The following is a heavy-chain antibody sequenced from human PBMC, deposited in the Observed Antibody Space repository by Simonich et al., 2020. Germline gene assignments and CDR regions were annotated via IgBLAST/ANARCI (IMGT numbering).Heavy chain of an antibody. J-gene: IGHJ3*02. CDR1: GYTFTGYY. D-gene: IGHD7-27*01. Sequence: QVQLVQSGAEVKKPGASVKVSCKASGYTFTGYYMHGVRQAPGQGLEWMGWINPNRGGTNYAQKFQGRVTMTRDTSISTAYMELSRLRSDDTAVYYCARGRLTGDKGAFDIWGQGTMVTVSS. CDR2: INPNRGGT. V-gene: IGHV1-2*02. CDR3: ARGRLTGDKGAFDI.